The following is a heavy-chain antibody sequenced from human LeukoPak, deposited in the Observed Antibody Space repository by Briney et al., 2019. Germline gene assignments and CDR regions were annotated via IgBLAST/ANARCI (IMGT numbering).Heavy chain of an antibody. V-gene: IGHV4-59*01. D-gene: IGHD5-18*01. CDR3: ARVRVGYSYGTNWFDP. Sequence: SETLSLTCTVSGGSISSYYWSWSRQPPGKGLEWMGYIYYSGSTNYNPSLKSRVTISVDTSKNQFSLKLSSVTAADTAVYYCARVRVGYSYGTNWFDPWGQGTLVTVSS. CDR1: GGSISSYY. J-gene: IGHJ5*02. CDR2: IYYSGST.